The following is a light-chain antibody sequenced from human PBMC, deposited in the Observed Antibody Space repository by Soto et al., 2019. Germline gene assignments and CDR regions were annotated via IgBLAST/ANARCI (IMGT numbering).Light chain of an antibody. CDR2: LAS. CDR1: QTISNY. V-gene: IGKV1-39*01. CDR3: QQSYGPPIT. Sequence: DIQMTQSPSSLSAFVGDRVTITRRASQTISNYLNWYQQRPGKAPKLLIYLASSLQSGVPSRFGGSGSGTDFTLTISSLQPEDSATYYCQQSYGPPITFGQGTRLEIK. J-gene: IGKJ5*01.